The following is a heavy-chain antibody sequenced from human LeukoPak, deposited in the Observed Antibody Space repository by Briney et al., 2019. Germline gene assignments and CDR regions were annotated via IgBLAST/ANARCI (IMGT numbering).Heavy chain of an antibody. CDR1: GGTFSSYA. V-gene: IGHV1-69*13. D-gene: IGHD2-2*01. CDR3: ARDVVVVPAAMEDLNYYYGMDV. J-gene: IGHJ6*02. Sequence: ASVKVSCKASGGTFSSYAISWVRQAPGQGLEWMGGIIPIFGTANYAQKFRGRVTITADESTSTAYMELSSLRSEDTAVYYCARDVVVVPAAMEDLNYYYGMDVWGQGTTVTVSS. CDR2: IIPIFGTA.